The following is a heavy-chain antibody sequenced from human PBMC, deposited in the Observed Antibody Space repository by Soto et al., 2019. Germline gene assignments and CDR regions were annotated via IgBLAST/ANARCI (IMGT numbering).Heavy chain of an antibody. CDR3: ARDAGDYYGSGAPSFDY. J-gene: IGHJ4*02. D-gene: IGHD3-10*01. V-gene: IGHV3-33*01. CDR2: IWYDGSNK. Sequence: QVQLVESGGGVVQPGRSLRLSCAASGFTFSSYGMHWVRQAPGKGLEWVAVIWYDGSNKYYADSVKGRFTISRDNSKNTLYLQMNSLRAEDTAVYYCARDAGDYYGSGAPSFDYWGQGTLVTVSS. CDR1: GFTFSSYG.